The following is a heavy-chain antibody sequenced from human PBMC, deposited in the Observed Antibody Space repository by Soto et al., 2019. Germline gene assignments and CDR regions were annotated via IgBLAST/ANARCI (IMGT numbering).Heavy chain of an antibody. V-gene: IGHV3-48*03. Sequence: EVQLVESGGGLVQPGGSLRLSCAASGFTFSSYEMNWVRQAPGKGLEWVSYISSSGSTIYYADSVKGRFTISSDNAKNSLYLQMNSLRAEDTAVYYCARGHPRSYFDYWGQGTLVTVSS. J-gene: IGHJ4*02. CDR3: ARGHPRSYFDY. CDR1: GFTFSSYE. CDR2: ISSSGSTI.